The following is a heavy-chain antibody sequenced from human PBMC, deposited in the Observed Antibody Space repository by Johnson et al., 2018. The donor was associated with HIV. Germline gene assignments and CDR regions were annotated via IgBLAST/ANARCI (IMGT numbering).Heavy chain of an antibody. J-gene: IGHJ3*02. CDR3: TTVIQQLVRRHDAFDI. CDR2: ISYDGSNK. D-gene: IGHD6-6*01. CDR1: GFTVSSYG. V-gene: IGHV3-30*03. Sequence: VQLVESGGGLVQPGGSLRLSCAASGFTVSSYGMHCVRQAPGKGLEWVAVISYDGSNKYYTDSVKGRFTISRDNSKNTLYLQMNSLKTEDTAVYYCTTVIQQLVRRHDAFDIWGQGTVVTVSS.